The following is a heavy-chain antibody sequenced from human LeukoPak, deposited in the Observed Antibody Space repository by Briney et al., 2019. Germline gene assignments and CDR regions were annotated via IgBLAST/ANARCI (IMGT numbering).Heavy chain of an antibody. J-gene: IGHJ4*02. CDR3: AKATYYDIAPGY. Sequence: SVKVSCKASGGTFSSYAISWVRQAPGQGLEWIGRIIPILGIANYAQKFQGRVTITADKSTSTAYMELSSLRSEDTAVYYCAKATYYDIAPGYWGQGTLVTVSS. CDR1: GGTFSSYA. V-gene: IGHV1-69*04. CDR2: IIPILGIA. D-gene: IGHD3-9*01.